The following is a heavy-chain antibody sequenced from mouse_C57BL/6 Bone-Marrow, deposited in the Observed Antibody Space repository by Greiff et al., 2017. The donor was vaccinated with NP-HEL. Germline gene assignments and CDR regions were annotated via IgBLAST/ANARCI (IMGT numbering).Heavy chain of an antibody. CDR1: GYTFTSYG. J-gene: IGHJ3*01. CDR3: ARLRDYDGPWWAY. V-gene: IGHV1-81*01. CDR2: IYPRSGNT. Sequence: QVQLQQSGAELARPGASVKLSCKASGYTFTSYGISWVKQRTGQGLEWIGEIYPRSGNTYYNEKFKGKATLTADKSSSTAYMELRSLTSEDSAVYFCARLRDYDGPWWAYWGQGTLVTVSA. D-gene: IGHD2-4*01.